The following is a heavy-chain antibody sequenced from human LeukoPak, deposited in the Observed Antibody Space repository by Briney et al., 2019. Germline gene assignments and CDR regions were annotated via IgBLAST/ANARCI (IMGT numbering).Heavy chain of an antibody. CDR2: ISSSSSYI. V-gene: IGHV3-21*01. CDR3: ARRVYSSSSFDY. CDR1: GFTFSSYS. D-gene: IGHD6-13*01. J-gene: IGHJ4*02. Sequence: GGSLRLSCAASGFTFSSYSMNWVRQAPGKGLEWVSSISSSSSYIYYADSVKGRFTISRDNAKNSLYLQMNRLRAEDTAVYYCARRVYSSSSFDYWGQGTLVTVSS.